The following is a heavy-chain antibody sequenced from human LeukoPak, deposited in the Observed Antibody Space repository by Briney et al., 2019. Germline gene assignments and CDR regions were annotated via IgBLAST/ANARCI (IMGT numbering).Heavy chain of an antibody. D-gene: IGHD5-24*01. Sequence: SETLSLTCAVSGGSISSSSYYWGWIRQPPGKGLEWIGSIYYIGSTYYNPSLKSRVTISLDTSKNQFSLKLSSVTAADTAVYYCAGGTRDGYSIHFDYWGQGTLVTVSS. CDR2: IYYIGST. V-gene: IGHV4-39*01. J-gene: IGHJ4*02. CDR3: AGGTRDGYSIHFDY. CDR1: GGSISSSSYY.